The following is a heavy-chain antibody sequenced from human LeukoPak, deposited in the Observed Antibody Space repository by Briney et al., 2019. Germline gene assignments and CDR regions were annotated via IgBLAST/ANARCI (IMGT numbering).Heavy chain of an antibody. CDR2: INHSGST. CDR3: ARVHIVVVPAARYYYYGMDV. V-gene: IGHV4-34*01. D-gene: IGHD2-2*01. CDR1: GGSFSGYY. Sequence: PSETLSLTCAVYGGSFSGYYWSWIRQPPGKGLEWIGEINHSGSTNYNPSLKSRVTISVDTSKNQFSLKLSSVTAADTAVYYCARVHIVVVPAARYYYYGMDVWGQGTTVTVSS. J-gene: IGHJ6*02.